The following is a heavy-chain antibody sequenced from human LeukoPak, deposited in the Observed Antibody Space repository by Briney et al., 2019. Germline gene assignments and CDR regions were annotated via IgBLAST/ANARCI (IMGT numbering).Heavy chain of an antibody. V-gene: IGHV3-74*01. CDR2: INSDGSTT. D-gene: IGHD4-23*01. Sequence: GGSLRLSCVASGFTFNCYWMHWVRQAPGKGLVLVSRINSDGSTTTYADSVKGRFTVSRDNAKNTLYLQMNSLRAEDTAVYYCSSLTTVANDAFDIWGQGTMVTVSS. CDR3: SSLTTVANDAFDI. J-gene: IGHJ3*02. CDR1: GFTFNCYW.